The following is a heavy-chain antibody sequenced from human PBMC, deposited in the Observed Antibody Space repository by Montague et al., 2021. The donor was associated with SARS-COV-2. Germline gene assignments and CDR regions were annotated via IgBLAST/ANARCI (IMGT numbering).Heavy chain of an antibody. CDR2: IYTSGRT. V-gene: IGHV4-59*01. CDR3: ARGAGRGSGYGRYYYYYYGMDV. CDR1: GGSISSYY. Sequence: SETLSLTCTVSGGSISSYYWSWIRQPPGKGLRGMGFIYTSGRTNNNPSPKSQVTISVETSKNQFSLKLSSLTAADTAVYYCARGAGRGSGYGRYYYYYYGMDVWGQGTTVTVSS. J-gene: IGHJ6*02. D-gene: IGHD5-12*01.